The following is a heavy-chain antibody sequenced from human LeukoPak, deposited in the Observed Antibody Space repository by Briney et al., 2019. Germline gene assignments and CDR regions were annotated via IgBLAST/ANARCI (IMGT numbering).Heavy chain of an antibody. CDR2: IYSGGGT. Sequence: GGSLRLSCAASGFTVSDSCMTRVCQAPGKGLEWVSVIYSGGGTSYADSVKGRFTISRDNSKNTLYLQMNSLRVEDTAVYFCARGPTFDCWGQGTLLTVSS. D-gene: IGHD4-11*01. J-gene: IGHJ4*02. V-gene: IGHV3-53*01. CDR1: GFTVSDSC. CDR3: ARGPTFDC.